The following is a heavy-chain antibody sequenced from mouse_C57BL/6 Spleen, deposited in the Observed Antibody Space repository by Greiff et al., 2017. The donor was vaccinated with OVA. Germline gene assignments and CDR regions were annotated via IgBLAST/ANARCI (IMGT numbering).Heavy chain of an antibody. D-gene: IGHD2-4*01. CDR1: GYTFTDYY. V-gene: IGHV1-26*01. CDR3: ARFCYDYLFDY. CDR2: INPNNGGT. Sequence: EVQLQQSGPELVKPGASVKISCKASGYTFTDYYMNWVKQSHGKSLEWIGDINPNNGGTSYNQKFKGKATLTVDKSSSTAYMKLRSLTSEDSAVYYCARFCYDYLFDYWGQGTTLTVSS. J-gene: IGHJ2*01.